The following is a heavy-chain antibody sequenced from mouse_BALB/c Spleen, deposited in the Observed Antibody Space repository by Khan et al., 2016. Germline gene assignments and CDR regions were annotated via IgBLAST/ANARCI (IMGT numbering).Heavy chain of an antibody. V-gene: IGHV5-17*02. CDR3: ARCGVDECAMDC. J-gene: IGHJ4*01. CDR1: GFTFSSLG. CDR2: ISGDSSNI. Sequence: EVELVESGGGLVQPGGSRKLSCAAFGFTFSSLGMNWVRQASEKGLEWVAYISGDSSNIYYADTVKGRFNISRDNPENTLFLQMTSLRSEDTAMYYGARCGVDECAMDCWGRGNSVTVSS.